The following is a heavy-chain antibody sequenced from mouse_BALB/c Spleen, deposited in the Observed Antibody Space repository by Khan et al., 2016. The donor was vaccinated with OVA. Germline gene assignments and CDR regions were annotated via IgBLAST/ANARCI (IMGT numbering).Heavy chain of an antibody. J-gene: IGHJ3*01. V-gene: IGHV1-7*01. CDR3: VNHGSSSAWFTY. D-gene: IGHD1-1*01. Sequence: QVQLKQSGAELAKPGASVKMSCKASGYTFTSYWMHWVKQRPGQGLEWIGYINPATDYTEYNQKFKNKATLTADKSSSTAYMQLSSLTSEDSAVYYCVNHGSSSAWFTYWGQVTPVTVSA. CDR1: GYTFTSYW. CDR2: INPATDYT.